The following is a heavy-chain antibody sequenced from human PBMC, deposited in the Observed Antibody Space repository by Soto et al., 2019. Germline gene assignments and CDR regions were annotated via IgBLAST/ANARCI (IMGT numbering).Heavy chain of an antibody. D-gene: IGHD2-2*02. J-gene: IGHJ6*04. CDR3: ARARDCASSSCYKHYYCGMDT. Sequence: QDQLVQSGAEVKKPGASVKISCEASGYTFTSHGISWVRQAPGQGLEWLGWISTYNSRKNYAQKVQGRVTMPTDKSTSTAYLDLRSLTFADTAVYYCARARDCASSSCYKHYYCGMDTGGEGTTVTVSS. CDR1: GYTFTSHG. CDR2: ISTYNSRK. V-gene: IGHV1-18*04.